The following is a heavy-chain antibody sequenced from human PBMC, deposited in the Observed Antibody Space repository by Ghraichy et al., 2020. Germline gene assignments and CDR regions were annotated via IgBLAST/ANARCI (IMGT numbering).Heavy chain of an antibody. CDR3: ARGSTVVRFFFYDGMDV. V-gene: IGHV3-48*02. Sequence: GGSLRLSCVGSGFTFSSYSMNWVRQSPGKGLEWVSYITSSSRTKSYADSVKGRFTISRDNAQNSLYLQINSLRDEDTAVYYCARGSTVVRFFFYDGMDVWRQGTTVTVSS. CDR1: GFTFSSYS. J-gene: IGHJ6*02. CDR2: ITSSSRTK. D-gene: IGHD4-23*01.